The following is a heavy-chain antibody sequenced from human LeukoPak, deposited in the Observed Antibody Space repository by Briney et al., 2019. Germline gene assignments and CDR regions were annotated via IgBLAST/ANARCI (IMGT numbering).Heavy chain of an antibody. D-gene: IGHD3-22*01. J-gene: IGHJ4*02. CDR1: GFTFSSYW. CDR2: INSDGSST. Sequence: PGGSLRLSCAASGFTFSSYWMHWVRQAPGKGLVWVSRINSDGSSTSYGDSVKGRFTISRDSAKNTLYLEMNSLRAEDTAVYYYARDSSGRSLGYWGQGTLVTVSS. V-gene: IGHV3-74*01. CDR3: ARDSSGRSLGY.